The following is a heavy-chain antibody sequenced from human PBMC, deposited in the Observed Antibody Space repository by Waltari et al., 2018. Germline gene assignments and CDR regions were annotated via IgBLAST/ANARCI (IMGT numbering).Heavy chain of an antibody. CDR3: AALGTYNVFHI. D-gene: IGHD2-15*01. Sequence: EAQLAESGGGLVEPGGTLRLSCTASGFTFRDTWMNWIRKTPGKRLVGGGRIKSIKDGGTTEFASFVKDRFVISRDDSQGTVSLQMSNLEADDTAVYYCAALGTYNVFHIWGQGTKVTVSS. V-gene: IGHV3-15*01. J-gene: IGHJ3*02. CDR1: GFTFRDTW. CDR2: IKSIKDGGTT.